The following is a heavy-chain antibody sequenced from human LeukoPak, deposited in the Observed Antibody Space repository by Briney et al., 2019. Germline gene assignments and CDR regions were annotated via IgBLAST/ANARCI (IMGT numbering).Heavy chain of an antibody. V-gene: IGHV4-59*02. D-gene: IGHD4-11*01. J-gene: IGHJ4*02. Sequence: SETLSLTCTVSGGSVSSYYWTWIRQPPGKGLEWIGHIHNSGSTNYNPSLKSRFTMSIDTSKNQFSLRLSSVTAADTAVYYCARSYSNYVDWGQGTLVTVSS. CDR1: GGSVSSYY. CDR2: IHNSGST. CDR3: ARSYSNYVD.